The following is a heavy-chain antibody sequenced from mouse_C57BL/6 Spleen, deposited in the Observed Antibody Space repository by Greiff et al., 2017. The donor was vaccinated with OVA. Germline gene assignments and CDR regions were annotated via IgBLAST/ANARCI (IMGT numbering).Heavy chain of an antibody. Sequence: VQLKESGPGLVAPSQSLSITCTVSGFSLTSYGVDWVRQPPGKGLEWLGVIWGGGSTNYNSALMSRLSISKDNSKSQVFLKMNSLQTDDTAMYYCAKHSGYGSSYGWYFDVWGTGTTVTVSS. CDR1: GFSLTSYG. CDR2: IWGGGST. V-gene: IGHV2-9*01. J-gene: IGHJ1*03. CDR3: AKHSGYGSSYGWYFDV. D-gene: IGHD1-1*01.